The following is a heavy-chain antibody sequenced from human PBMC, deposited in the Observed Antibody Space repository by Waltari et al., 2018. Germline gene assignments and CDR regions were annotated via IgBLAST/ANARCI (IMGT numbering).Heavy chain of an antibody. V-gene: IGHV1-8*02. Sequence: QVRPVPSWAAVTKTGASIKVPCKASGHTFTTYPLTWVRQAPGQGREWMGWMNANNGNTGYAEKFKGRVTMTRDTSVNTAYMQLNNLTSEDTAVYYCAGERAATVDYYYGLDVWGQGTTVIVSS. CDR2: MNANNGNT. D-gene: IGHD4-17*01. CDR3: AGERAATVDYYYGLDV. J-gene: IGHJ6*02. CDR1: GHTFTTYP.